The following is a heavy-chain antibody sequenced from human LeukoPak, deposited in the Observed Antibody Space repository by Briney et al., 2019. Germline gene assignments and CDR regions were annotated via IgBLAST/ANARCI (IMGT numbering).Heavy chain of an antibody. CDR3: ARQSTPHGNFDY. Sequence: GGSLRLSCAASGFILSNYAMHWVRQPAGKGLEWLSALGTAGDTFYPGSVKGRFTISRDNAKKSLFLQMSSLRAEDTAIYYCARQSTPHGNFDYWGQGTLVTVSS. CDR1: GFILSNYA. D-gene: IGHD5-24*01. V-gene: IGHV3-13*01. J-gene: IGHJ4*02. CDR2: LGTAGDT.